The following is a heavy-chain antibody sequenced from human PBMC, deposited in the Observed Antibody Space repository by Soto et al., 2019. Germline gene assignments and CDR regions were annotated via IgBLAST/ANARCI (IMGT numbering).Heavy chain of an antibody. Sequence: EVQLVESGGGLVQPGGSLRLSCAASGFTVSSNYMSWVRQAPGKGLEWVSVIYSGGSTYYADSVKGRFTISRHNSKNTLYLKMNSLRAEDTAVYYCARSDSSGYYYADHGYLDLWGRGTLVTVSS. D-gene: IGHD3-22*01. CDR2: IYSGGST. CDR1: GFTVSSNY. CDR3: ARSDSSGYYYADHGYLDL. V-gene: IGHV3-53*04. J-gene: IGHJ2*01.